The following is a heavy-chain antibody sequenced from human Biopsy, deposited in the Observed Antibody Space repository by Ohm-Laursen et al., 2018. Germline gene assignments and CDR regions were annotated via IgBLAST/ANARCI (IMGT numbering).Heavy chain of an antibody. CDR3: ARSRGSSGIATIYYYGMDV. J-gene: IGHJ6*02. CDR1: GFTLNNYG. CDR2: IFYDGSNT. V-gene: IGHV3-33*08. Sequence: SLRLSCTASGFTLNNYGMQWVRQAPGKGLEWVAFIFYDGSNTYYADSVKGRFTISRDNSRDTLYLQMSSLRAEDTAVYYCARSRGSSGIATIYYYGMDVWGQGTTVTVSS. D-gene: IGHD3-10*01.